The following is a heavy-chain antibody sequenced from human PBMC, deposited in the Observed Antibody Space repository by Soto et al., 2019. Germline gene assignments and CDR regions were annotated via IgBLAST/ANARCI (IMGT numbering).Heavy chain of an antibody. CDR1: GFTFSSFA. J-gene: IGHJ4*02. Sequence: PGGSLRLSCAASGFTFSSFAMSWVRQAPGKGLEWVSAIGSRGDSTYYADSVKGRFTISRDNSKNTLYLQMNSLRAEDTAVYYCAKDLIYGYNSGRPFDSWGQGTLVTV. CDR3: AKDLIYGYNSGRPFDS. V-gene: IGHV3-23*01. CDR2: IGSRGDST. D-gene: IGHD6-19*01.